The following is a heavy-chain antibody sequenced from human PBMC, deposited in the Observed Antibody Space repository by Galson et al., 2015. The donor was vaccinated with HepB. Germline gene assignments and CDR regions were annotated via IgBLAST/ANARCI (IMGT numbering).Heavy chain of an antibody. V-gene: IGHV3-23*01. Sequence: SLRLSCAASGFTFSSYAMSWVRQAPGKGLEWVSAISGSGGSTYYADSVKGRFTISRDNSKNTLYLQMNSLRAEDTAVYYCAKVEGGGWLIFDYWGQGTLVTVSS. CDR2: ISGSGGST. CDR3: AKVEGGGWLIFDY. CDR1: GFTFSSYA. D-gene: IGHD6-19*01. J-gene: IGHJ4*02.